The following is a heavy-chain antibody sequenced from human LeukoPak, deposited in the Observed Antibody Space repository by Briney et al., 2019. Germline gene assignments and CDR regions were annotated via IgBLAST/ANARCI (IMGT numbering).Heavy chain of an antibody. CDR3: ARTHLELEREVVWFDP. D-gene: IGHD1-1*01. Sequence: PSETLSLTCTVSGGSISSGTNYWSWIRQPAGKGLEWIGRISTSGSTNYNPSLKSRVTMSVDTSKNQFSLKLSSVTAADTAVYYCARTHLELEREVVWFDPWGQRTLVTVSS. J-gene: IGHJ5*02. V-gene: IGHV4-61*02. CDR2: ISTSGST. CDR1: GGSISSGTNY.